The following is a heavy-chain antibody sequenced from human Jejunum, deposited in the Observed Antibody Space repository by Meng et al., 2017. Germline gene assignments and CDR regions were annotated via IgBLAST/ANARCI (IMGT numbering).Heavy chain of an antibody. Sequence: QVQLQQWGAGLLKPSETLSLTCSGYGESFSNYYWNWIRQAPGKGLEWIGEITHSGNTKYDPSLKSRVTTSQDTSKNQFSLQLSSVTAADTAIYYCARVGLGWSGFDSWGQGSLVTVSS. J-gene: IGHJ4*02. CDR1: GESFSNYY. CDR2: ITHSGNT. CDR3: ARVGLGWSGFDS. D-gene: IGHD6-19*01. V-gene: IGHV4-34*01.